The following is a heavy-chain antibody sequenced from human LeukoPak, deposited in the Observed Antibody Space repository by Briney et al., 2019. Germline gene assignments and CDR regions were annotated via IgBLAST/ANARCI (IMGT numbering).Heavy chain of an antibody. CDR2: MNAGNGHT. V-gene: IGHV1-3*01. CDR3: ARGIWSATRVDYYLDN. CDR1: GYTFSGYA. J-gene: IGHJ4*02. Sequence: VKVSCKASGYTFSGYAVHWVRQAPGQRFEWMGWMNAGNGHTKYSQNFQGRVTITRDSSANIVYMELSSLTSEDTAVYYCARGIWSATRVDYYLDNWGQGTLVTVSS. D-gene: IGHD5-24*01.